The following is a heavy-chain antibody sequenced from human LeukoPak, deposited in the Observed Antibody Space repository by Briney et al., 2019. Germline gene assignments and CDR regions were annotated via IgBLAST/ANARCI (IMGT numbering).Heavy chain of an antibody. V-gene: IGHV3-43*01. D-gene: IGHD6-19*01. CDR2: ISWDGGST. CDR3: AKDLLTGYSSGLDIGY. CDR1: GFTFDDYT. J-gene: IGHJ4*02. Sequence: GGSLRLSCAASGFTFDDYTMHWVRQAPGKGLEWVSLISWDGGSTYYADSVKGRFTISRDNSKNSLYLQMNSLRTEDTALYYCAKDLLTGYSSGLDIGYWGQRTLVTVSS.